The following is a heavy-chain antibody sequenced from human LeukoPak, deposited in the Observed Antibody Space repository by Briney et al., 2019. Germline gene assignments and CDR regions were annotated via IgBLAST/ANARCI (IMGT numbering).Heavy chain of an antibody. CDR1: GGSISNYY. CDR3: ARGGRWLLSRGHFDY. Sequence: PETLSLTCSISGGSISNYYWTWIRQPPGKGLEWIGYINYSGGTDYNPSLKSRVTISVDTSKNQFSLNLTSVTAADTAVYYCARGGRWLLSRGHFDYWGQGTLVTVSS. J-gene: IGHJ4*02. CDR2: INYSGGT. D-gene: IGHD5-24*01. V-gene: IGHV4-59*08.